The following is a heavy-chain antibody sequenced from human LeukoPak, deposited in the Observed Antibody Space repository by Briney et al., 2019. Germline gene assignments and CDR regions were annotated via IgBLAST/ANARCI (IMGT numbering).Heavy chain of an antibody. Sequence: GGSLRLSCAASGFTFSDYYMSWIRQAPGKGLEWVSYISSSGSTIYYADSVKGRFTISRDNAKNSLNLQMNSLRAEDTAVYYCASDEYQYCSGGSCSDYWGQGTLVTVSS. V-gene: IGHV3-11*01. J-gene: IGHJ4*02. CDR3: ASDEYQYCSGGSCSDY. D-gene: IGHD2-15*01. CDR2: ISSSGSTI. CDR1: GFTFSDYY.